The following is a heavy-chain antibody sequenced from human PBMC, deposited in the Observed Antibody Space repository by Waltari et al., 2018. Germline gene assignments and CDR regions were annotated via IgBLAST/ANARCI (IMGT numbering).Heavy chain of an antibody. CDR1: GDSIRSSDYF. CDR2: IYYTGTT. V-gene: IGHV4-39*01. CDR3: TRETSSTSHY. J-gene: IGHJ4*02. D-gene: IGHD2-2*01. Sequence: QLQLQESGPGLVKPSETLSLTCSVSGDSIRSSDYFWAWIRQPPGKALEWIGSIYYTGTTFYSPSLKSRVTTSIDTSKNQFSLKLSSVTATDTALYYCTRETSSTSHYWGQGTLVTVSS.